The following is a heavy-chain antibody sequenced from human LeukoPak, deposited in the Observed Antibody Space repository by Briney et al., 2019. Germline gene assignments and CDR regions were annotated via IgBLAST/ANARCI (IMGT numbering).Heavy chain of an antibody. Sequence: SETLSLTCAVYGGSFSGYYWSWIRQPPGKGLEWIGEINHSGSTNYNPSLKSRVTISVDTSKNQFSLKLSSVPAADTAVYYCARRWGQQQLVPHNWFDPWGQGTLVTVSS. J-gene: IGHJ5*02. CDR1: GGSFSGYY. D-gene: IGHD6-13*01. V-gene: IGHV4-34*01. CDR3: ARRWGQQQLVPHNWFDP. CDR2: INHSGST.